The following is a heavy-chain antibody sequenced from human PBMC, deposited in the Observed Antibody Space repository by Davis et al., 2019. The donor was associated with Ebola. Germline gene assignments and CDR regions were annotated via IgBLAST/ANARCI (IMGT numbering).Heavy chain of an antibody. CDR2: IDYSGST. Sequence: MPSETLSLTCTVSGGSISSYYWSWIRQPPGKGLEWIGYIDYSGSTNYNHYLKSRVTISVDTSKNQFSLKLSSVTAADTAVYYCARDPGFPGVYYGMDVWGQGTTVTVSS. CDR1: GGSISSYY. J-gene: IGHJ6*02. V-gene: IGHV4-59*01. D-gene: IGHD3-10*01. CDR3: ARDPGFPGVYYGMDV.